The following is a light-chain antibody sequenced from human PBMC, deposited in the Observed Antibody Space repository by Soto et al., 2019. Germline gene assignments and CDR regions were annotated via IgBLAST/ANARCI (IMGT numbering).Light chain of an antibody. CDR1: QSVYST. V-gene: IGKV3-15*01. Sequence: EIVMTQSPATLSVSPGERATLSCRASQSVYSTLAWYQQKPDQAPRLLIYGASTRATGIPARFSGSGSGTEFTLTISSLQSEDFAVYYCQQYNNWPLTFGPGTKVVIK. J-gene: IGKJ3*01. CDR3: QQYNNWPLT. CDR2: GAS.